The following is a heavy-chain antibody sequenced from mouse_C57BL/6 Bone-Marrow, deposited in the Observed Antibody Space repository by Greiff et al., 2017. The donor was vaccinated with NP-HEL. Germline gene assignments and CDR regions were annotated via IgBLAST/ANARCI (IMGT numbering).Heavy chain of an antibody. J-gene: IGHJ4*01. CDR2: IWSGGST. CDR1: GFSLTSYG. V-gene: IGHV2-2*01. Sequence: VQLQQSGPGLVQPSQSLSITCTVSGFSLTSYGVHWVRQSPGKGLEWLGVIWSGGSTDYNAAFISRLSISKDNSKSQVFFKMNSLQADDTAIYYCASPIYYYGSKAMDYWGQGTSVTVSS. CDR3: ASPIYYYGSKAMDY. D-gene: IGHD1-1*01.